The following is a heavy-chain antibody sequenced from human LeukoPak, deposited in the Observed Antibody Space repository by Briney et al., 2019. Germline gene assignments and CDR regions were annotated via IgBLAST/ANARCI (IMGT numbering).Heavy chain of an antibody. CDR3: ARDSYGDANFDS. J-gene: IGHJ4*02. CDR2: IYTDGNT. CDR1: GFLVNTNY. V-gene: IGHV3-53*01. D-gene: IGHD4-17*01. Sequence: GGSLRLSCAASGFLVNTNYMTWVRQAPGRGLEWVSFIYTDGNTYYADSVKGRFTISRDISKNAVYLQMNSLRAEDTAVYYCARDSYGDANFDSWGQGTLVTVSS.